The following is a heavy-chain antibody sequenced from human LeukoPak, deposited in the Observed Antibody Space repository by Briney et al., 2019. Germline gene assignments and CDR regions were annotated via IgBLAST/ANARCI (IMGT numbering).Heavy chain of an antibody. J-gene: IGHJ4*02. CDR1: GFTFSSYG. D-gene: IGHD1-1*01. CDR3: ARDLRRGTFDY. CDR2: IWYDGSNK. Sequence: GRSLRLSCAASGFTFSSYGMHWVRQAPGKGLEWVAVIWYDGSNKHYADSVKGRFTISRDNSKNTLYLQMNSLRAEDTAVYYCARDLRRGTFDYWGQGTLVTVSS. V-gene: IGHV3-33*01.